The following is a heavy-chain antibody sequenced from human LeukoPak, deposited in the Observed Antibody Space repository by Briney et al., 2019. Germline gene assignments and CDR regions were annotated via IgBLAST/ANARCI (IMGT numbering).Heavy chain of an antibody. J-gene: IGHJ4*02. V-gene: IGHV4-61*02. CDR3: ARDHSGSYAY. CDR1: GGSISSGSYY. D-gene: IGHD1-26*01. Sequence: SQTLSLTCTVSGGSISSGSYYWSWIRQPAGKGLEWIGRIYTSGSTNYNPSLKSRVTISVDTSKNQFSLKLSSVTAADTAVYYCARDHSGSYAYWGQGTLVTVSS. CDR2: IYTSGST.